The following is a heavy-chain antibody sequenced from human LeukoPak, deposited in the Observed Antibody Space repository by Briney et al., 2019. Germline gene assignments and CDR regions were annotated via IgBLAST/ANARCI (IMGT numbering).Heavy chain of an antibody. CDR1: GFTFSSFS. CDR3: ARIKSQGVVVPLLRSTYYFDY. J-gene: IGHJ4*02. D-gene: IGHD2-21*01. Sequence: GGSLRLSCVASGFTFSSFSMSWVRQAPGKGLEWVANIKQDGSEKDYVDSVKGRFTISRDTAKNSLYLQMNSLRAEDTAVYYCARIKSQGVVVPLLRSTYYFDYWGQGTLVTVSS. V-gene: IGHV3-7*01. CDR2: IKQDGSEK.